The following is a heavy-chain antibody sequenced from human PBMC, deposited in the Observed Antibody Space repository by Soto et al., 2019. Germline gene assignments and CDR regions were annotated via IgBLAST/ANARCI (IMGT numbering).Heavy chain of an antibody. J-gene: IGHJ4*02. CDR2: IYYTGTT. Sequence: SETLSLTCTVSGGSISHGGYYWSWIRQPPGKGLEWVGYIYYTGTTYFNPSLKSRLTISIDTSKSQFSLNLSSVTAADTAVYFCARVTGDYDFDYWXQGTLVTVSS. CDR3: ARVTGDYDFDY. CDR1: GGSISHGGYY. D-gene: IGHD4-17*01. V-gene: IGHV4-30-4*01.